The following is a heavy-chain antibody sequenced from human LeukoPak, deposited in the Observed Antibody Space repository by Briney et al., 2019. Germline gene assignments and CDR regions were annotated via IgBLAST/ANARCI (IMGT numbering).Heavy chain of an antibody. CDR2: ISGSGGST. Sequence: PGGSLRLSCAASGFTFTTYAMSWVRQAPGKGLEGVSSISGSGGSTYYADSVKGRFTISRDNSKNTLYLQMNSLRAEDTAVYYCAKVWDSSGWTPFDYWGQGTLVTVSS. CDR1: GFTFTTYA. CDR3: AKVWDSSGWTPFDY. V-gene: IGHV3-23*01. J-gene: IGHJ4*02. D-gene: IGHD6-19*01.